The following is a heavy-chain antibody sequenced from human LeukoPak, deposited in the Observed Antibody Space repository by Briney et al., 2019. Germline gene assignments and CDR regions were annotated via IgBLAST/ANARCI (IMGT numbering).Heavy chain of an antibody. J-gene: IGHJ4*02. CDR2: ISNSGSSK. Sequence: GGSLRLSCAASGFTFSSYGMHWVRQAPGEGLEWLSYISNSGSSKYYADSVRGRFTISRDNAKNSLYLQMNSLRAEDTAVYYCARARVPGELNYWGQGTLVTVSS. CDR1: GFTFSSYG. D-gene: IGHD3-10*01. V-gene: IGHV3-48*04. CDR3: ARARVPGELNY.